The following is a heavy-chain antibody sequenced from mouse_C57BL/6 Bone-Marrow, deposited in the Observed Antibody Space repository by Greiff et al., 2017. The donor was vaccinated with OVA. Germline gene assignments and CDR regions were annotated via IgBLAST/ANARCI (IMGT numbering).Heavy chain of an antibody. V-gene: IGHV1-31*01. CDR2: IYPFNGVS. Sequence: VQLQQSGPELVKPGASVKISCKASGYSFTGYYMHWVKQSHGNILAWIGYIYPFNGVSSYTQKFKGKATLSVDNASSPAFMEIRSLTSEDASVYYCARGTCFDYWGQGTTLTVSS. CDR1: GYSFTGYY. J-gene: IGHJ2*01. D-gene: IGHD3-3*01. CDR3: ARGTCFDY.